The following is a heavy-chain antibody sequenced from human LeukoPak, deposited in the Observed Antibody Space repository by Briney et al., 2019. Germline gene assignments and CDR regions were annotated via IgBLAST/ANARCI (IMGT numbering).Heavy chain of an antibody. CDR3: AAEVSEGQLVPRVGY. V-gene: IGHV1-58*02. CDR2: IVVGSGNT. J-gene: IGHJ4*02. Sequence: SVKVSCKASGFTFTSSAMQWVRQARGERLEWIGWIVVGSGNTNYAQKFQERVTITRDMSTSTAYMELSSLRSEDTAVYYCAAEVSEGQLVPRVGYWGQGTLVTVSS. D-gene: IGHD6-6*01. CDR1: GFTFTSSA.